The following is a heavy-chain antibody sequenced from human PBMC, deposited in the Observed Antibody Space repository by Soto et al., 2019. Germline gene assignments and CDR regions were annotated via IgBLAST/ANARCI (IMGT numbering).Heavy chain of an antibody. CDR3: ARGIRDQLLSWFDP. J-gene: IGHJ5*02. CDR1: GYPFTSYG. V-gene: IGHV1-18*04. Sequence: ASVKVSCKASGYPFTSYGISWVRQAPGQGLEWMGWISAYNGNTNYAQKLQGRVTMTTDTSTSTAYMELRSLRSDDTAVYYCARGIRDQLLSWFDPWGQGTLVTVSS. D-gene: IGHD2-2*01. CDR2: ISAYNGNT.